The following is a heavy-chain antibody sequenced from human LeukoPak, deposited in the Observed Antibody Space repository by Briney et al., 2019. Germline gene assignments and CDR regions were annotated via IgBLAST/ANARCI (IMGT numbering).Heavy chain of an antibody. CDR2: IYYSGRT. CDR3: ARVSSGSRRDGYNVVDY. Sequence: SETLSLTCTVSGGSLSSYYWTWIRQPPGKGREWIGYIYYSGRTKYNPSPMSRVTFSVDTSNNQFSLKLTSVTAADPAVDYWARVSSGSRRDGYNVVDYWGQGTRVTVSS. CDR1: GGSLSSYY. J-gene: IGHJ4*02. D-gene: IGHD5-24*01. V-gene: IGHV4-59*13.